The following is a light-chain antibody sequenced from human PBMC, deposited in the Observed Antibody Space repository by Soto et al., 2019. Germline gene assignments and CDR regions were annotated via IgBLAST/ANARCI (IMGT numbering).Light chain of an antibody. J-gene: IGKJ4*01. Sequence: DIQMTQSPSTLSASVGDRVTITCRASQSISSWLAWYQQKPGKAPKLLIYKASSLESGVPSRFSGSGSGTEFTLTISSLQPDVFATYYGQQYNSYSLIFGGGTKGEIK. CDR1: QSISSW. V-gene: IGKV1-5*03. CDR3: QQYNSYSLI. CDR2: KAS.